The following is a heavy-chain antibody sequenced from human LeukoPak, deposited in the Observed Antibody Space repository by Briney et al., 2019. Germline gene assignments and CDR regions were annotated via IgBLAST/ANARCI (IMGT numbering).Heavy chain of an antibody. J-gene: IGHJ4*02. CDR1: GGSISSNSYY. CDR2: IYYSGIT. CDR3: ARDARDIVVVPAAIRSSYYFDY. Sequence: AETLSLTCTVSGGSISSNSYYWGWIRQPPGKGLEWIGSIYYSGITYYNPSLKSRVIISVDTSKNQFSLKLSSVTAADTAVYYCARDARDIVVVPAAIRSSYYFDYWGQGTLVTVSS. D-gene: IGHD2-2*02. V-gene: IGHV4-39*07.